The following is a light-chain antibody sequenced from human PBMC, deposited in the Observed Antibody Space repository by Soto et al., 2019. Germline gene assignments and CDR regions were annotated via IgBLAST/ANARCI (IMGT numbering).Light chain of an antibody. Sequence: DVQMTQSPSSLSASVGDRVTIACRASQPIGNYLNSYQQKPGEAPKVLIFAASSLRSGVPSRFIGSGYGTDFTLTINNLHPEESATYYCQQTHAVPLTVRPGTRLEI. V-gene: IGKV1-39*01. CDR1: QPIGNY. CDR3: QQTHAVPLT. J-gene: IGKJ5*01. CDR2: AAS.